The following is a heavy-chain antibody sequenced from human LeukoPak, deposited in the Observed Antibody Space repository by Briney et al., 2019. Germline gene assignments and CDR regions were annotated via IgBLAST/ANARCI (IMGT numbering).Heavy chain of an antibody. Sequence: GGSLRLSCAASGFTFTNAWMSWVRQAPGKGLEWVGRIKSKVDGGTTDYAAPVKSRFTISRDDSKNTLFLQMNSLKTDDTAVYYCTTIYYDNSGYYYGDFWGQGTLVTVSS. V-gene: IGHV3-15*01. D-gene: IGHD3-22*01. CDR2: IKSKVDGGTT. CDR1: GFTFTNAW. J-gene: IGHJ4*02. CDR3: TTIYYDNSGYYYGDF.